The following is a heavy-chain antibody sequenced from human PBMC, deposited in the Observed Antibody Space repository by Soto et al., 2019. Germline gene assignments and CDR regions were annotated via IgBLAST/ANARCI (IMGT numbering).Heavy chain of an antibody. J-gene: IGHJ1*01. V-gene: IGHV3-11*01. D-gene: IGHD2-15*01. Sequence: QVQLVEFGGGLVKPGGSLRLSCAASGFTFSDYYMSWIRQAPGKGLEWVSYISSSGSTIYYADSVRGRFTISRDNAKNSLYLQMNSLSAEDTAVYYCARVRDIVVVVAATHFQHWGQGTLVTVSS. CDR3: ARVRDIVVVVAATHFQH. CDR1: GFTFSDYY. CDR2: ISSSGSTI.